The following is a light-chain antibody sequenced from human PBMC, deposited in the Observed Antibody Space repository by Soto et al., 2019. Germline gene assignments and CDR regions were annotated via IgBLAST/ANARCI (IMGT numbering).Light chain of an antibody. Sequence: EIVMTQSPATLSVSPGERVTLSCRDSQSVSNNLAWYQQKPGQAPRLLIYGATATATGIPARFSGSGSGTEFTLTISSLQSEDFAVYYCQQHNAWPLTFGVGTKVEIK. J-gene: IGKJ4*01. CDR1: QSVSNN. V-gene: IGKV3-15*01. CDR2: GAT. CDR3: QQHNAWPLT.